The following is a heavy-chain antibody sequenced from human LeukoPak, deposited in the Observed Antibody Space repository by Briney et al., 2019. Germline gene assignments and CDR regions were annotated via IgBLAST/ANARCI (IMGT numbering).Heavy chain of an antibody. CDR1: GFTFSSYT. CDR2: LSYDGSNK. J-gene: IGHJ4*02. Sequence: GSLRLSCAASGFTFSSYTMHWVRQAPGKGLEWVAVLSYDGSNKYYADSVKGRFTISRDTSKNALYLQMNSLRTEDTAVYYCARDYGSGSYYLDEFYFDYWGQGTLVTVSS. CDR3: ARDYGSGSYYLDEFYFDY. V-gene: IGHV3-30*04. D-gene: IGHD3-10*01.